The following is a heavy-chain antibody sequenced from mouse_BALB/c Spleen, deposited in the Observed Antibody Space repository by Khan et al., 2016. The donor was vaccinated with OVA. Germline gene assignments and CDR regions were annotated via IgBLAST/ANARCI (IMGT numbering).Heavy chain of an antibody. J-gene: IGHJ3*01. CDR2: INSDGTYT. CDR1: GFTFSNYG. V-gene: IGHV5-6*01. Sequence: EVELVESGGDLVKPGGSLKLSCAASGFTFSNYGMSWVRQIPDKRLEWVATINSDGTYTYYTDSVKGRFTISRTNAKNTLYLEMSSLKSEDTAMYYCARHLTGSFAYWGQGTLVTVSA. D-gene: IGHD4-1*01. CDR3: ARHLTGSFAY.